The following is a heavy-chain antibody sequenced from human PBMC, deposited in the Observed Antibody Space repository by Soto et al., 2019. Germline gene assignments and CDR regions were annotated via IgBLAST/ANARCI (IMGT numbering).Heavy chain of an antibody. V-gene: IGHV1-2*02. CDR1: GYTFTAYH. CDR2: INPKFGDT. Sequence: QVRLVQSGAEVKEPGDSVRVSCEASGYTFTAYHIHWVRQAPGQGLEWMGWINPKFGDTGYAQDFQGRVSMTSDMSISTVXXXXXXXXXXXXXXXXXXRNMD. J-gene: IGHJ6*01. CDR3: XRNMD.